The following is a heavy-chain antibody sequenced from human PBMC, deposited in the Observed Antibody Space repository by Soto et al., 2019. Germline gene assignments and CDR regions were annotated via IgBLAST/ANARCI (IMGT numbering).Heavy chain of an antibody. CDR1: GFTFSSYA. Sequence: LRLSCAASGFTFSSYAMTWVRQAPGKGLEWVSSISGSGISTYYADSVKGRFTISRDNSKNTLYLQMNSLRAEDAVVYYCAKSAGSNAYYPNDYWGQGTLVTVSS. V-gene: IGHV3-23*01. J-gene: IGHJ4*02. CDR3: AKSAGSNAYYPNDY. D-gene: IGHD3-16*01. CDR2: ISGSGIST.